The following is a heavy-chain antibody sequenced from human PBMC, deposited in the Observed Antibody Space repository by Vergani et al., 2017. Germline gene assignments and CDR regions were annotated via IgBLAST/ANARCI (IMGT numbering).Heavy chain of an antibody. CDR2: ISGSGGST. Sequence: EVQLLESGGGLVQPGGSLRLSCAASGFTFSSYAMSWVRQAPGKGLECVSAISGSGGSTYYADSVKGRFTISRDNSKNTLYLQMNSLRAEDTAVYYCARWRFVEWLLDVWGQGTTVTVAS. CDR1: GFTFSSYA. D-gene: IGHD3-3*01. CDR3: ARWRFVEWLLDV. V-gene: IGHV3-23*01. J-gene: IGHJ6*02.